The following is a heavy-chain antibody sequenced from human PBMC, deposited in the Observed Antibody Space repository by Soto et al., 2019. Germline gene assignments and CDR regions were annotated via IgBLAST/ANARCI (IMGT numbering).Heavy chain of an antibody. J-gene: IGHJ4*02. D-gene: IGHD1-1*01. V-gene: IGHV3-21*01. Sequence: RGSLRLSCSASGFIFSSSTLSWVRQAPGKGLEWVSCISPSSSYIYYADSVKGRFSISRDNPKNSLFLEMNNLRAEDTAVYYCARATRDSSVCGKGAPVTVAS. CDR3: ARATRDSSV. CDR1: GFIFSSST. CDR2: ISPSSSYI.